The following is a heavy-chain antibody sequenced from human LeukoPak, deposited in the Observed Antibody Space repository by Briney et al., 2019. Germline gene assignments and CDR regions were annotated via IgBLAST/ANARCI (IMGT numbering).Heavy chain of an antibody. V-gene: IGHV3-21*01. Sequence: GGSLRLSCAASGFTFSSYSMNWVRQAPGKGLEWVSSISSSSSYIYYADSVKGRFTISRDNAKNSLYLQMNSLRAEDTAVYYCARGLQYHYGMDVWGQGTTVTVFS. CDR1: GFTFSSYS. CDR3: ARGLQYHYGMDV. J-gene: IGHJ6*02. CDR2: ISSSSSYI.